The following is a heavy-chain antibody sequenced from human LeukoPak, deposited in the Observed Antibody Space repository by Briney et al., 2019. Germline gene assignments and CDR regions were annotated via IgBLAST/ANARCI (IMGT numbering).Heavy chain of an antibody. D-gene: IGHD3-22*01. V-gene: IGHV4-38-2*02. CDR1: GYSINSGYY. CDR3: ASVYFNYYDSSGYPDY. Sequence: SETLSLTCTVSGYSINSGYYWGWIRQPPGKGLEWIGNIFHSGSTYYNPSLKSRVTISVDTSKNQFSLKLSSVTAADTAVYFCASVYFNYYDSSGYPDYWGQGTLVTVSS. CDR2: IFHSGST. J-gene: IGHJ4*02.